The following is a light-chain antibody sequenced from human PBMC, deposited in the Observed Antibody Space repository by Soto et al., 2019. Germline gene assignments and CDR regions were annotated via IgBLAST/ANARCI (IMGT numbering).Light chain of an antibody. CDR3: QQSNRFPYT. CDR2: LAS. Sequence: DIQMTQSPSSVSASVGDRVSITCRASQGISSGLAWYQQRPGKAPKLLIYLASSLQSGVPSRFSGSGSGTNFTLPISSLQPEDFATYYCQQSNRFPYTFGQGTRLDIK. CDR1: QGISSG. V-gene: IGKV1-12*01. J-gene: IGKJ2*01.